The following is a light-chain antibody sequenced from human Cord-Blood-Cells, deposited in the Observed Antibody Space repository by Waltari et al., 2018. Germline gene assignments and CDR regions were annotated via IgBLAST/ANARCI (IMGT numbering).Light chain of an antibody. CDR2: DAS. CDR1: QSVSSY. V-gene: IGKV3-11*01. CDR3: QQRSNWPPFT. Sequence: EIVLTQSPATLSLSPGERATLSCRASQSVSSYLAWYQQKPGQAPRLLIYDASNSDTGIPARFSGSGSGTDFTLTISSLEPEDFAVYYCQQRSNWPPFTFGPGTKVDIK. J-gene: IGKJ3*01.